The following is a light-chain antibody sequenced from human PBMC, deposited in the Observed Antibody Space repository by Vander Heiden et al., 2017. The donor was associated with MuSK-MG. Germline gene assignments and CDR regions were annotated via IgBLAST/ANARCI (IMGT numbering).Light chain of an antibody. CDR1: QSISIN. V-gene: IGKV3-15*01. Sequence: EIVMTQSPATLSVSPGERATLSCRASQSISINLAWYQQKPGQAPRLLIYGASTSATRIPAKFSGTGSGTEFTLTISSLQSEDFAVYYCQHDYNCSGTFGPGTKVEIK. CDR3: QHDYNCSGT. CDR2: GAS. J-gene: IGKJ1*01.